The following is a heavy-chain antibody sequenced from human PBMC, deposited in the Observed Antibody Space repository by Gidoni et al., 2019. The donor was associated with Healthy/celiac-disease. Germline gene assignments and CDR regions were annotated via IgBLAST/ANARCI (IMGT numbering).Heavy chain of an antibody. J-gene: IGHJ3*02. V-gene: IGHV3-7*01. CDR3: AVDYDFWSGYYDAFDI. D-gene: IGHD3-3*01. CDR1: GSPFSSFW. Sequence: EVQLVGSGGGLVQPGGSLRLSCAASGSPFSSFWMSWVRQAPGKGLEWVANKKKDGSEKYYVDSVKGRFTISRDNAKNSLYLQMNSLRAEDTAVYYCAVDYDFWSGYYDAFDIWGQGTMVTVSS. CDR2: KKKDGSEK.